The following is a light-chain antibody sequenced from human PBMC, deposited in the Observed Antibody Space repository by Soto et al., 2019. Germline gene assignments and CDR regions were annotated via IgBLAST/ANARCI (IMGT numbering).Light chain of an antibody. CDR3: QQYKDWPRT. V-gene: IGKV3-15*01. J-gene: IGKJ1*01. Sequence: EIVMTQSPATLSVSPGERATLSCRASQSVTDNLAWYQQKPGQAPRLLIYGASTRYTGVPARFSGGGSETEFTLTIRSLQSEDFAVYYCQQYKDWPRTFGQGTKVELK. CDR2: GAS. CDR1: QSVTDN.